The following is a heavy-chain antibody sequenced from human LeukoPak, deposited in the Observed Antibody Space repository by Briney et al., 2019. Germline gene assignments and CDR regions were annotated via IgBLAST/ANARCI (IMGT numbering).Heavy chain of an antibody. V-gene: IGHV3-7*01. D-gene: IGHD3-3*01. Sequence: GGSLRLSCAASGFTFSDYYMSWIRQAPGKGLEWVANIKQDGSEKYYVDSVKGRFTISRDNAKNSLYLQMNSLRAEDTAVYYYAREVPLRFLEWLFGMDVWGQGTTVTVSS. CDR3: AREVPLRFLEWLFGMDV. CDR1: GFTFSDYY. J-gene: IGHJ6*02. CDR2: IKQDGSEK.